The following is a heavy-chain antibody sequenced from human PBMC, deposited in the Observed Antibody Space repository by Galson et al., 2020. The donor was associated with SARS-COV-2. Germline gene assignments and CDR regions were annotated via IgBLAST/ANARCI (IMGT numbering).Heavy chain of an antibody. J-gene: IGHJ4*02. CDR3: GGDSAGSFYNGGLDY. D-gene: IGHD3-10*01. CDR2: ISWDGSNE. V-gene: IGHV3-30*04. Sequence: GESLKISCTASGFTFNSYVMHWVRQAPGKGLEWVAVISWDGSNEYYADSVKGRFTISRDNSKNTLYLQMNSLRPEDTAVYYCGGDSAGSFYNGGLDYWGQGTLVTVSS. CDR1: GFTFNSYV.